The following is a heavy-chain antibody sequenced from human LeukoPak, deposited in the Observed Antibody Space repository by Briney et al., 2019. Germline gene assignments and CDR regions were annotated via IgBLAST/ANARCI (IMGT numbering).Heavy chain of an antibody. J-gene: IGHJ4*02. V-gene: IGHV3-13*01. D-gene: IGHD3-22*01. Sequence: GGSLRLSCAASGFTFSSYDMHWVRQATGKGLEWVSAIGTAGDTYYPGSVKGRFTISRENAKNSLYLQMNSLRAEDTAVYYCARGSSDSSSYVFDYWGQGTLVTVSS. CDR3: ARGSSDSSSYVFDY. CDR1: GFTFSSYD. CDR2: IGTAGDT.